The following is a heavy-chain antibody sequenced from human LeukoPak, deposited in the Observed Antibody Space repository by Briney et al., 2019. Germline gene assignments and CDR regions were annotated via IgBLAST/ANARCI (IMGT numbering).Heavy chain of an antibody. V-gene: IGHV4-30-4*08. CDR3: ARDWRDYDFWSGSAYYYYMDV. CDR2: IYYSGST. Sequence: SETLPLTCTVSGGSISSGDYYWSWIRQPPGKGLEWIGYIYYSGSTYYNPPLKSRVTISVDTSKNQFSLKLSSVTAADTAVYYCARDWRDYDFWSGSAYYYYMDVWGKGTTVTVSS. CDR1: GGSISSGDYY. J-gene: IGHJ6*03. D-gene: IGHD3-3*01.